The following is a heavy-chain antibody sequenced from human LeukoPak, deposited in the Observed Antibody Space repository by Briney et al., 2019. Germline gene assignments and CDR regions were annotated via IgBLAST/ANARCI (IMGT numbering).Heavy chain of an antibody. CDR3: ARVRVRAVIITYYYYGMDV. CDR2: ISYDGGDK. Sequence: PGGSLRLSCAASGFTFSSYAVSWVRQAPGKGLQWVAVISYDGGDKYYANSVKGRFTISRDNSKNTLYLQMNSLRPDDTAVYYCARVRVRAVIITYYYYGMDVWGQGTTVTVSS. V-gene: IGHV3-30*04. D-gene: IGHD3-10*01. J-gene: IGHJ6*02. CDR1: GFTFSSYA.